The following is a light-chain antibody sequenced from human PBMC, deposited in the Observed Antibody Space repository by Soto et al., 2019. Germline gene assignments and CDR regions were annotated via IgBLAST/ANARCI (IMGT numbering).Light chain of an antibody. CDR2: LGS. Sequence: DIVMTQSPFSLPVTPGEPASISCRSSQSLLHTNGYNYLGWYLQKPGQSPQLLIDLGSNRASGVPDRFSGSGSGTDFTLRISRVEAEDVGVYYCMQVLETLYTFGQGTKLEIK. V-gene: IGKV2-28*01. CDR3: MQVLETLYT. CDR1: QSLLHTNGYNY. J-gene: IGKJ2*01.